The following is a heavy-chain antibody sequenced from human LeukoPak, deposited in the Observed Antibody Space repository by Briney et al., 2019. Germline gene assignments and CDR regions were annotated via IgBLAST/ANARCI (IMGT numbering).Heavy chain of an antibody. CDR1: GYTFTNYG. CDR3: ARDQNTYYYDTTGYDAFDI. V-gene: IGHV1-18*01. D-gene: IGHD3-22*01. CDR2: ISADNDNT. Sequence: ASVKVSCKASGYTFTNYGFSWVRQAPGQGLEWMGWISADNDNTEYAQKFQGRVTMTTDTSTTTTYMELRSLRSDDTAVYSCARDQNTYYYDTTGYDAFDIWGQGTMVTVSS. J-gene: IGHJ3*02.